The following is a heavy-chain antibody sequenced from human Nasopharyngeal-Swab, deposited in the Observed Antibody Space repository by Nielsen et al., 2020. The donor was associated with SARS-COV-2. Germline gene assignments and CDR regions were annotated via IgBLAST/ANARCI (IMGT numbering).Heavy chain of an antibody. D-gene: IGHD1-1*01. CDR1: GGSVSSDIYS. J-gene: IGHJ4*02. CDR2: VVYSGRT. V-gene: IGHV4-61*01. CDR3: ARTTTTTPFDS. Sequence: SETLSLTCTVSGGSVSSDIYSWSWIRQPPGKGLEWIGYVVYSGRTNYNPSLKSRVTISVDTSTDQFSLKLNSVTAADTAMYFCARTTTTTPFDSWGQGTLVAVSS.